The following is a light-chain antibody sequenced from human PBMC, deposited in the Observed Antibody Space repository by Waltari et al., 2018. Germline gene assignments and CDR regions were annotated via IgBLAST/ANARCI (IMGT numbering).Light chain of an antibody. Sequence: QSALTQPASVSGSPGQSITISCTGSSSDVGRNNFVSWYQQYSGKAPKLIIYDVSKRPSGGSNRFSGLQAEDEADYYCSSYTGITWVLGGGTKLTVL. CDR2: DVS. J-gene: IGLJ3*02. CDR3: SSYTGITWV. V-gene: IGLV2-14*01. CDR1: SSDVGRNNF.